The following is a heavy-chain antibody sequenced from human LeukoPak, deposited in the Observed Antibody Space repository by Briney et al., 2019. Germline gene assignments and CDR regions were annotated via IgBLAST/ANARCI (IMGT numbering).Heavy chain of an antibody. Sequence: SETLSLTCTVSGGSISSYYWSWIRQPPGKGLEWIGYIYYSGSTNYNPSLKSRVTISVDTSKNQFSLRLSSVTPADTAVYYCARQVYSSSWSYYFEYWGQGILVTVSS. CDR1: GGSISSYY. CDR3: ARQVYSSSWSYYFEY. V-gene: IGHV4-59*01. J-gene: IGHJ4*02. CDR2: IYYSGST. D-gene: IGHD6-13*01.